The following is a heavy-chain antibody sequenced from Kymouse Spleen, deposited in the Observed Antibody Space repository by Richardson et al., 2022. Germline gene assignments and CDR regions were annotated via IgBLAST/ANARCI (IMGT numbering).Heavy chain of an antibody. D-gene: IGHD3-10*01. Sequence: QVQLQESGPGLVKPSQTLSLTCTVSGGSISSGGYYWSWIRQHPGKGLEWIGYIYYSGSTYYNPSLKSRVTISVDTSKNQFSLKLSSVTAADTAVYYCAREGDGSGSYYYYYYGMDVWGQGTTVTVSS. CDR1: GGSISSGGYY. J-gene: IGHJ6*02. CDR3: AREGDGSGSYYYYYYGMDV. V-gene: IGHV4-31*03. CDR2: IYYSGST.